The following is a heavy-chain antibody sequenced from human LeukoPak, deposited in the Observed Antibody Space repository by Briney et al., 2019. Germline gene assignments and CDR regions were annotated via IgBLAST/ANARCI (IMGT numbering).Heavy chain of an antibody. J-gene: IGHJ4*02. D-gene: IGHD3-10*01. CDR1: GYTFTGYY. CDR2: VNTHTGAT. V-gene: IGHV1-2*02. Sequence: ASVKVSCKASGYTFTGYYMHWVRQAPGQGLEWMGCVNTHTGATNYAQKFQGAVTMTRDTSISTAYMELSRPRSDDTAMYYCARSGRGHVYGFFDYWGQGTLVTVSS. CDR3: ARSGRGHVYGFFDY.